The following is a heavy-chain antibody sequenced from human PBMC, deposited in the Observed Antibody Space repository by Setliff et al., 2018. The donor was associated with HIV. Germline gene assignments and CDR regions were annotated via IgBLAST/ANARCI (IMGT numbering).Heavy chain of an antibody. CDR1: GGSISSGDYY. CDR3: ARSTYYYGSGKGSGWFDP. J-gene: IGHJ5*02. D-gene: IGHD3-10*01. Sequence: SETLSLTCTVSGGSISSGDYYRSWIRQPPGKGLEWIGYIYYSGSTYYNPSLKSRVTISVDTSKNQISLKLSSVTAADTAVYYCARSTYYYGSGKGSGWFDPWGQGTLVTVSS. V-gene: IGHV4-30-4*08. CDR2: IYYSGST.